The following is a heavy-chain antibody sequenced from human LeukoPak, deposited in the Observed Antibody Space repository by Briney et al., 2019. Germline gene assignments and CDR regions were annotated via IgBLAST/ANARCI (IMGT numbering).Heavy chain of an antibody. J-gene: IGHJ4*02. D-gene: IGHD3-3*01. CDR2: IYSDNT. CDR3: ARDQYSFITIFGVDYYFDY. V-gene: IGHV3-53*01. Sequence: GGSLRLSCTVSGFTVSSNSMSWVRQAPGKGLEWVSFIYSDNTHYSDSVKGRFTISRDNSKNTLYLQMNSLRAEDTAVYYCARDQYSFITIFGVDYYFDYWGQGTLVTVSS. CDR1: GFTVSSNS.